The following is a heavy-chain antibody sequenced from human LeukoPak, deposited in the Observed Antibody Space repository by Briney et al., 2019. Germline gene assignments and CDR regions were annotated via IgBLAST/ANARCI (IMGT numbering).Heavy chain of an antibody. J-gene: IGHJ5*02. CDR2: IYPGDSDT. D-gene: IGHD2-15*01. Sequence: GESLKISCQGSGYSFTTYWIVWVRQMPGEGLEWMGIIYPGDSDTRYSPSFQGQVTISADKSINTAYLQWNSLKASDTAVYYCARRKDSARDWFDPWGQGTLVTVSS. CDR3: ARRKDSARDWFDP. V-gene: IGHV5-51*01. CDR1: GYSFTTYW.